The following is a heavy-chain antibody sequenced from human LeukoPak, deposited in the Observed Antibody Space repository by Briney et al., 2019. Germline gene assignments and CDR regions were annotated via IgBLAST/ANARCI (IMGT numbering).Heavy chain of an antibody. V-gene: IGHV3-21*01. CDR2: ISSSGSYI. CDR3: ARDKIPLDFYDSSGPSYYFDY. D-gene: IGHD3-22*01. J-gene: IGHJ4*02. CDR1: GFXFSSYS. Sequence: PGGSLRLSCAASGFXFSSYSINWVRQAPGKGLEWVSSISSSGSYIYYADSVKGRFTISRDNAKNSLYLQMNSLRAEDTAVYYCARDKIPLDFYDSSGPSYYFDYWGQGTLVTVSS.